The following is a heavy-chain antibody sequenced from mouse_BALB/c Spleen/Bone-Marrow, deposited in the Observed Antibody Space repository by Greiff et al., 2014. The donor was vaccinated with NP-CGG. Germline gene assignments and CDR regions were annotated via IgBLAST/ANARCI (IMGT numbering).Heavy chain of an antibody. CDR3: RRTYEYFDY. V-gene: IGHV1-69*02. Sequence: VQLQQSGAELVRPGASVKLSCKASGYTFTSYWINWVKQRPGQGLEWIGNIYPSDNYTNYNQKFKDKATLTVDKSSSTAYMQLSSPTSEDSAVYYCRRTYEYFDYWGQGTTLTVSS. CDR1: GYTFTSYW. CDR2: IYPSDNYT. J-gene: IGHJ2*01. D-gene: IGHD2-3*01.